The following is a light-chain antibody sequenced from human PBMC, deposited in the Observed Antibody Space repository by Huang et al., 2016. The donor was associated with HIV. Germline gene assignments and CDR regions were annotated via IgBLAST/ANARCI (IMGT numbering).Light chain of an antibody. J-gene: IGKJ4*01. CDR2: DAS. CDR1: QNVGTS. Sequence: IRMTQSPSSLSASTGDRVTITCRASQNVGTSLAWFQKRSGRTTFLLIYDASTLQRGVPSRFSGSGSRTVFTLTIGCLQVEDAATYYCQHSDGLSPLTFGGGT. CDR3: QHSDGLSPLT. V-gene: IGKV1-8*01.